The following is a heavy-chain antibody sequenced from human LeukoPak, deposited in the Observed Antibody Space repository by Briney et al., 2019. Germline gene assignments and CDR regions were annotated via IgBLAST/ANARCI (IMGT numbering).Heavy chain of an antibody. V-gene: IGHV3-21*05. CDR2: ISSSSSYI. CDR1: GFTFSSYE. J-gene: IGHJ6*03. Sequence: GGSLRLSCAASGFTFSSYEMNWVRQAPGKGLEWVSYISSSSSYIYYADSVKGRFTISRDNAKNSLCLQMNSLRAEDTAVYYCARDRGAGDPYYMDVWGKGTTVTVSS. D-gene: IGHD4-17*01. CDR3: ARDRGAGDPYYMDV.